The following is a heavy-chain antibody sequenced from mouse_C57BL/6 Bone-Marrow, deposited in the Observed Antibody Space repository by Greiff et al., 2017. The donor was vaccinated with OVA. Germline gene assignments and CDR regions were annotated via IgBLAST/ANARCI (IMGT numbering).Heavy chain of an antibody. CDR1: GYTFTSYW. V-gene: IGHV1-55*01. Sequence: VQLQQPGAELVKPGASVKMSCKASGYTFTSYWITWVQQRPGQGLEWIGDIYPGSGSTNYNEKFKSKATLTIDTSSSTAYMQLSSLTSEDSAVYYCARDDTTVVATPCAYWGQGTLVTVSA. J-gene: IGHJ3*01. CDR3: ARDDTTVVATPCAY. D-gene: IGHD1-1*01. CDR2: IYPGSGST.